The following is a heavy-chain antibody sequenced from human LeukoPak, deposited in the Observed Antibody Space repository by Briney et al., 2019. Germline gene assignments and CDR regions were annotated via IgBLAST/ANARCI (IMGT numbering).Heavy chain of an antibody. V-gene: IGHV3-48*03. CDR1: GFTFSNYG. CDR3: AELGITMIGGV. J-gene: IGHJ6*04. D-gene: IGHD3-10*02. Sequence: TGGSLRLSCAASGFTFSNYGMNWVRQAQGKGLEWVSYISSSGSTIYYADSVKGRFTISRDNAKNSLYLQMNSLRAEDTAVYYCAELGITMIGGVWGKGTTVTISS. CDR2: ISSSGSTI.